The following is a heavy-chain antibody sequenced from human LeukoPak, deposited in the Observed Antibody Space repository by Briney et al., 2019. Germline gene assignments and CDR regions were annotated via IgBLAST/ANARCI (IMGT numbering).Heavy chain of an antibody. V-gene: IGHV1-18*01. CDR3: ARMSVVRGVTSFDY. D-gene: IGHD3-10*01. CDR2: INTYNGKT. Sequence: SVKVSCKASGYTFSNYGVSWVRQAPGQGLEWMGWINTYNGKTKFAQELQGRVTMTTDTSTSTAYMELRSLTSDDTALYYCARMSVVRGVTSFDYWGQGTLVTVSS. J-gene: IGHJ4*02. CDR1: GYTFSNYG.